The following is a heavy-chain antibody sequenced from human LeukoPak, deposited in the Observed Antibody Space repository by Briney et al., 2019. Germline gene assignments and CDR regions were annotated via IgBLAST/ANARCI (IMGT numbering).Heavy chain of an antibody. J-gene: IGHJ4*02. CDR1: GGSFSGYY. CDR3: APSRGGCSSTSCYNANAY. D-gene: IGHD2-2*02. Sequence: SETLSLSCAVYGGSFSGYYWSWIRHPPGKGLEWIGEINHSGSTNYNPSLKSRVTISVDTSKNQFSLKLSSVTAADTAVYYCAPSRGGCSSTSCYNANAYWGQGTLVTVSS. V-gene: IGHV4-34*01. CDR2: INHSGST.